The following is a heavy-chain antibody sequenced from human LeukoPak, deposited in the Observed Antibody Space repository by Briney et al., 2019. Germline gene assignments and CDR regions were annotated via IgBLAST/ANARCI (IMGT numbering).Heavy chain of an antibody. CDR1: GYRFTSYW. Sequence: PGESLKTSCKGSGYRFTSYWIGWVRQMPGKGLEWMGIIYPGDSDTRDSPSFQGQVTISADESISTAYLQWSSLRASDTAMYYCARGLSSTFSPIYFDYWGQGTLVTVSS. J-gene: IGHJ4*02. D-gene: IGHD3-16*02. CDR2: IYPGDSDT. CDR3: ARGLSSTFSPIYFDY. V-gene: IGHV5-51*01.